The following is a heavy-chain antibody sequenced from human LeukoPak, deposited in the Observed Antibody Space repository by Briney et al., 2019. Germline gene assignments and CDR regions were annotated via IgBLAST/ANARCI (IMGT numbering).Heavy chain of an antibody. V-gene: IGHV3-7*01. J-gene: IGHJ4*02. CDR2: IKQDGSEK. CDR1: GFTFSNCA. Sequence: PGESLRLSCAASGFTFSNCAMSWVRQAPGKGLEWVANIKQDGSEKYYVDSVKGRFTISRDNAKNSLYLQMNSLRAEDTAVYYCASSSYSSSIFDYWGQGTLVTVSS. D-gene: IGHD6-6*01. CDR3: ASSSYSSSIFDY.